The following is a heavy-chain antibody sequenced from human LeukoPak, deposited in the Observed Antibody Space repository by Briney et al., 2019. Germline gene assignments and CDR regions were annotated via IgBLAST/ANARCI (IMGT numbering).Heavy chain of an antibody. V-gene: IGHV4-59*08. CDR2: IYYSGST. CDR1: GVSISSYY. CDR3: ARSSGYSGYDYPGAFDI. D-gene: IGHD5-12*01. J-gene: IGHJ3*02. Sequence: SETLSLTCTVSGVSISSYYWSWIRQPPGKGLEWIGYIYYSGSTNYNPSLKSRVTISVDTSKNQFSLKLNSVTAADTAVHYCARSSGYSGYDYPGAFDIWGQGTMVTVSS.